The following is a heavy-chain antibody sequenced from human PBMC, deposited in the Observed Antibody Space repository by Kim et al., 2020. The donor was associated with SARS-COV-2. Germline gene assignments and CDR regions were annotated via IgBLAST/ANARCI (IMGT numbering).Heavy chain of an antibody. V-gene: IGHV1-2*06. Sequence: ASVKVSCKTSGYTFSDYYIHWVRQAPGLGLEWMGRIDPSSGDIDFAQRFQARVTMTVDASISTAYMALRGLTSDDTAVYFCVRSTDSFYFDSWGQGTLVT. D-gene: IGHD2-15*01. CDR3: VRSTDSFYFDS. J-gene: IGHJ4*02. CDR2: IDPSSGDI. CDR1: GYTFSDYY.